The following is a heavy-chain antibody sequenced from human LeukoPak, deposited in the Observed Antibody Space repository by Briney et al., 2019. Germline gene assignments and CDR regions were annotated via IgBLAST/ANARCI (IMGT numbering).Heavy chain of an antibody. D-gene: IGHD2-2*01. CDR3: AREGYCSSTSCPDAFDI. Sequence: SVKVSCKASGGTFSSYAISWVRQAPGQGLECMVGIIPIFGTAIYAQKFQGRVTITADESTSTAYMELSSLRSEDTAVYYCAREGYCSSTSCPDAFDIWGQGTMVTVSS. CDR2: IIPIFGTA. J-gene: IGHJ3*02. V-gene: IGHV1-69*13. CDR1: GGTFSSYA.